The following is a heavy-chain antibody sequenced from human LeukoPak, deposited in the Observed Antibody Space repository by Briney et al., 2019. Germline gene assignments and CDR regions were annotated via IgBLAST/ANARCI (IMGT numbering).Heavy chain of an antibody. V-gene: IGHV3-23*01. J-gene: IGHJ3*02. Sequence: GGSLRLSCAPSRDTFSTEAMRGVRQAPGKGLEWVSTVSTSGRSTYYADSVKGRFTISRDNSKNTLFLQMNSLRAEDTAVYYCVKGLNGDGSGSYSLLDAFEIWGQGTMVTVSS. D-gene: IGHD3-10*01. CDR3: VKGLNGDGSGSYSLLDAFEI. CDR2: VSTSGRST. CDR1: RDTFSTEA.